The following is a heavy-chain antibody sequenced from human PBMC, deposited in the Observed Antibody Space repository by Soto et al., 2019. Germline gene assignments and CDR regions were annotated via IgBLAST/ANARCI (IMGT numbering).Heavy chain of an antibody. Sequence: EAQLVESGGGLVQPGGSLSLSCGGSGFTFSRFWMSWARQAPGKGLEWVANIKEDGSETYYVDSVTGRFTISRDNAKNSVFLQMNSLRGEDTAVYYCARGRTWFAPWGQGTLVTVSS. J-gene: IGHJ5*02. CDR3: ARGRTWFAP. CDR1: GFTFSRFW. CDR2: IKEDGSET. V-gene: IGHV3-7*01.